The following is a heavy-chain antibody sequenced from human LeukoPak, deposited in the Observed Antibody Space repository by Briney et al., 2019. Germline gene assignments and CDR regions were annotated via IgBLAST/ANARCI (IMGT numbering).Heavy chain of an antibody. D-gene: IGHD3-22*01. CDR3: ARDVYYYDSSGSDAFDI. CDR2: INPNSGGT. V-gene: IGHV1-2*06. Sequence: GASVKVSCKASGYTFTGYYMHWVRQAPGQGLEWMGRINPNSGGTNYAQKFQGRVTMTRDTSISTAYMELSRLRSDDTAVYCCARDVYYYDSSGSDAFDIWGQGTMVTVSS. CDR1: GYTFTGYY. J-gene: IGHJ3*02.